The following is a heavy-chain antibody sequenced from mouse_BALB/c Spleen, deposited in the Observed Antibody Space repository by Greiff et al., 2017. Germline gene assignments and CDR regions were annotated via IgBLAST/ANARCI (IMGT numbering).Heavy chain of an antibody. J-gene: IGHJ4*01. CDR1: GFTFSSYG. Sequence: EVKLVESGGGLVQPGGSLKLSCAVSGFTFSSYGMSWVRQTPDKRLELVATINSNGGSTYYPDSVKGRFTISRDNAKNTLYLQMSSLKSEDTAMYYCARGDYYRYTYYAMDYWGQGTSVTVSS. D-gene: IGHD2-14*01. CDR2: INSNGGST. CDR3: ARGDYYRYTYYAMDY. V-gene: IGHV5-6-3*01.